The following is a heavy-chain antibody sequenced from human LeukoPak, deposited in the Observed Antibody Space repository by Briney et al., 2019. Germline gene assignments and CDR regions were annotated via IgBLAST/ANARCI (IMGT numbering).Heavy chain of an antibody. CDR2: INHSGST. D-gene: IGHD1-26*01. CDR3: ARIVGAYYFDY. V-gene: IGHV4-34*01. J-gene: IGHJ4*02. Sequence: SETLSLTCAVYGGSFSGYYWSWIRQPPGKGLEWIGEINHSGSTNYNPSLKSRVTISVDTSKNQFSLKLRSVTAADTAVYYCARIVGAYYFDYWGQGTLVTVSS. CDR1: GGSFSGYY.